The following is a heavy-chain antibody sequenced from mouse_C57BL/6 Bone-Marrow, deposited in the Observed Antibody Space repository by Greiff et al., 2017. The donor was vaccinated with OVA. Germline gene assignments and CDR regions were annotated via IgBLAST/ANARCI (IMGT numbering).Heavy chain of an antibody. CDR3: ARGEDGNYVYYFDY. V-gene: IGHV1-26*01. CDR2: INPNNGGT. J-gene: IGHJ2*01. D-gene: IGHD2-1*01. CDR1: GYTFTDYY. Sequence: EVQLQQSGPELVKPGASVKISCKASGYTFTDYYMNWVKQSHGKSLEWIGDINPNNGGTSYNQKFKGKATLTVDKSSSTAYMELRSLTSEDSAVYYCARGEDGNYVYYFDYWGQGTTLTVSS.